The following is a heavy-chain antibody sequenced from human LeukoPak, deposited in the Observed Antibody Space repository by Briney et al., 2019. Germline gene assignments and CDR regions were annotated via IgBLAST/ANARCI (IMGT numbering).Heavy chain of an antibody. D-gene: IGHD2-2*01. J-gene: IGHJ4*02. Sequence: SSETLSLTCTVSGGSISSYYWSWIRQPAGKGLEWIGRIYTSGSTNYNPSLKSRVTISVDTSKNQFSLKLSSVTAADTAVYYCARDKLGYCSSTSCATRGFDYWGQGTLVTVSS. V-gene: IGHV4-4*07. CDR3: ARDKLGYCSSTSCATRGFDY. CDR2: IYTSGST. CDR1: GGSISSYY.